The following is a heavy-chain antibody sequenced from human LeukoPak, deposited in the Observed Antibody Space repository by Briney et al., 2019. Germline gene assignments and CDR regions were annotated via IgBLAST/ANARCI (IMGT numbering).Heavy chain of an antibody. CDR1: GYTFTNYY. CDR3: AREGPETYNFDF. Sequence: ASVKVSCKTSGYTFTNYYMHGVGQTPGQGPEWMGITRPSSGRTSYPQKFQGRVTMTWDMSTSTFYMELSSLTSDDTAVYYCAREGPETYNFDFWGQGTLVTVSS. D-gene: IGHD1-14*01. CDR2: TRPSSGRT. V-gene: IGHV1-46*01. J-gene: IGHJ4*02.